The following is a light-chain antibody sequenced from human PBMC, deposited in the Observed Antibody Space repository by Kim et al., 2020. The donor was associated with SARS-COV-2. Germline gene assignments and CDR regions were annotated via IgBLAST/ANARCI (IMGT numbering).Light chain of an antibody. Sequence: SSELTQDPAVSVALGQTVSITCQGDSLRSYYASWYQQKLGQAPVLVIYGKNNRPSGIPDRFSGSSSGNTASLTITGAQAEDEADYYGNSRDSSGNYWVFGGGTKLTVL. J-gene: IGLJ3*02. CDR2: GKN. V-gene: IGLV3-19*01. CDR1: SLRSYY. CDR3: NSRDSSGNYWV.